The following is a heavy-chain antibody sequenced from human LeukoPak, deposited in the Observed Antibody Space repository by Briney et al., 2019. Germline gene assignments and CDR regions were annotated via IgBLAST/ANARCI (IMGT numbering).Heavy chain of an antibody. CDR1: GYTFTGYY. D-gene: IGHD2-2*01. Sequence: ASVKVSCKASGYTFTGYYMHWVRQAPGQGLEWMGIINPSGGSTSYAQKFQGRVTMTRDTSTSTAYMELRSLRSDDTAVYYCARGGGVVVPAAPQAHNMDVWGKGTTVTVSS. CDR3: ARGGGVVVPAAPQAHNMDV. CDR2: INPSGGST. V-gene: IGHV1-46*01. J-gene: IGHJ6*03.